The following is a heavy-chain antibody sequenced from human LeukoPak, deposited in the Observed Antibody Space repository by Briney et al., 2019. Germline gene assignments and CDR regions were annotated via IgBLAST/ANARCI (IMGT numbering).Heavy chain of an antibody. D-gene: IGHD2-15*01. J-gene: IGHJ4*02. V-gene: IGHV3-23*01. CDR1: GFTFSDYA. CDR3: AKPPAEYCSGGSCYYFDY. CDR2: ISGSGGST. Sequence: GGSLRLSCAASGFTFSDYAMSWVRQAPGKGLEWVSAISGSGGSTYYADSVKGRFTISRDDSKSTLYLQMNSLRAEDTAVYYCAKPPAEYCSGGSCYYFDYWGQGTLVTVSS.